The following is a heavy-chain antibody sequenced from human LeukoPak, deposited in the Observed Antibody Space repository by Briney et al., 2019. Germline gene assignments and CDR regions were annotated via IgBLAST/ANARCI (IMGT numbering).Heavy chain of an antibody. CDR3: ARVESYYDSSGLIDY. CDR1: GFTFTSYA. CDR2: ISSSSSYI. D-gene: IGHD3-22*01. Sequence: GGSLRLSCAASGFTFTSYAMSWVRQAPGKGLEWVSSISSSSSYIYYADSVKGRFTISRDNAKNSLYLQMNSLRAEDTAIYYCARVESYYDSSGLIDYWGQGTLVTVSS. J-gene: IGHJ4*02. V-gene: IGHV3-21*01.